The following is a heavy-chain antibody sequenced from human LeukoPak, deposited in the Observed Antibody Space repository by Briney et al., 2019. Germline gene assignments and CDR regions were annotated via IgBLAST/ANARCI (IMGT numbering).Heavy chain of an antibody. CDR1: GFTFSSYG. D-gene: IGHD6-19*01. Sequence: GESLRLSCAASGFTFSSYGMSWVRQAPGKGLEWVSSICGRGDSTYYADSVKGRITISRDNSMNTLGLQMNTLRAGDTAVYYCAKGFSSGSFDCWGQGILVTVSS. CDR3: AKGFSSGSFDC. V-gene: IGHV3-23*01. CDR2: ICGRGDST. J-gene: IGHJ4*02.